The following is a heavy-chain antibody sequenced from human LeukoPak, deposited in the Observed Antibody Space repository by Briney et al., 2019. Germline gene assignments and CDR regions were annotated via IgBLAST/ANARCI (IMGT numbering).Heavy chain of an antibody. CDR3: AREVGYGSGSYCFDC. Sequence: SETLSLTCTVSGGSISSYYWSWIRQPPGKGLKWIGYIYYSGSTNYNPSLKSRVTISVDTSKNQFSLKLSSVTAADTAVYYCAREVGYGSGSYCFDCWGQGTLVTVSS. CDR1: GGSISSYY. D-gene: IGHD3-10*01. J-gene: IGHJ4*02. V-gene: IGHV4-59*01. CDR2: IYYSGST.